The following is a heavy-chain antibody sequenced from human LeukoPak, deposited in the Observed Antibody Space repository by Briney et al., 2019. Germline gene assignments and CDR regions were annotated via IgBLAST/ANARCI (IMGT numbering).Heavy chain of an antibody. CDR2: IYYSGST. CDR1: GGSISSYY. CDR3: ARVYGDPTLDY. V-gene: IGHV4-59*12. J-gene: IGHJ4*02. Sequence: SETLSLTCTVSGGSISSYYWSWIRQPPGKGLEWIGYIYYSGSTNYNPSLKSRVTISVDTSKNQFSLKVSSVTAADTAIYYCARVYGDPTLDYWGQGTLVTVSS. D-gene: IGHD4-17*01.